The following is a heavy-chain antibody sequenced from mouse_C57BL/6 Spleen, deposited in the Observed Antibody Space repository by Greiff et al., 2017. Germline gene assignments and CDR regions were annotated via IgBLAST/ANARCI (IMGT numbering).Heavy chain of an antibody. V-gene: IGHV1-5*01. CDR1: GYTFTSSW. CDR2: IYPDSGGT. J-gene: IGHJ3*01. CDR3: GGGDARLAY. Sequence: EVQLQQPGAVLARPGASVKLSCKTSGYTFTSSWMHWVQQRPGQGLEWIGAIYPDSGGTSYNQKFTGKATLTADTSASRAYMELSSLTTEDSAVYYCGGGDARLAYWGQGTLVTVSA.